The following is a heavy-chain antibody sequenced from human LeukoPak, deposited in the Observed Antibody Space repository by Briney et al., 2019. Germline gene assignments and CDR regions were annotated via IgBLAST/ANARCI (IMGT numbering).Heavy chain of an antibody. CDR2: ISYDGSNK. D-gene: IGHD6-19*01. V-gene: IGHV3-30-3*01. CDR1: GFTFSSYA. CDR3: ARGIEVAGLDY. Sequence: GRSLRLACAASGFTFSSYAMHWVRQAPGKGLEWVAVISYDGSNKYYADSVKGRFTISRDNSKNTLYLQMNSLRAEDTAVYYCARGIEVAGLDYWGQGTLVTVSS. J-gene: IGHJ4*02.